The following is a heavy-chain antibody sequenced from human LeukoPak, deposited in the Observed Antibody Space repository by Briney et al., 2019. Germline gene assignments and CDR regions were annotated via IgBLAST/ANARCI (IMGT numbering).Heavy chain of an antibody. CDR1: GFTFSSYA. CDR2: TNQDGGGR. CDR3: ARDGIDY. Sequence: GGSLRLSCAASGFTFSSYAMSWVRQAPGKGLEWVANTNQDGGGRYYVDSVKGRFTVSRDNAKNSLYLQMNSLRAEDTAVYYCARDGIDYWGQGTLVTVSS. V-gene: IGHV3-7*01. J-gene: IGHJ4*02.